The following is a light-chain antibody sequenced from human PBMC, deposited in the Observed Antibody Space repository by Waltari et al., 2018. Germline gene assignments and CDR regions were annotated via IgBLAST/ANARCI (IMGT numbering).Light chain of an antibody. CDR1: TSDVGGYDF. Sequence: QSALTQPRSVSGSPGQSVTISCTGTTSDVGGYDFVSWYQQHPGKAPKLIIYYVSQRPSGVPDRFSGSKSGNTASLTITGLRDDDEAEYFCCSHGGFDTFWVFSGGTKVIVL. J-gene: IGLJ3*02. V-gene: IGLV2-11*01. CDR2: YVS. CDR3: CSHGGFDTFWV.